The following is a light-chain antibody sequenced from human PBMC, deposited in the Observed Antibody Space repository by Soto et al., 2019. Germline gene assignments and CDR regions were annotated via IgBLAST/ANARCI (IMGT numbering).Light chain of an antibody. CDR3: QQYNTYPWT. CDR2: KTS. CDR1: HYVSSS. J-gene: IGKJ1*01. V-gene: IGKV1-5*03. Sequence: DIQMTQSPSTLSAFVGERVTITCRASHYVSSSLAWYQQKPGKAPKLMIYKTSILESGVPSRFRGSASGTEFTLSISSLQPDDFATYWCQQYNTYPWTFGQGTKVEIK.